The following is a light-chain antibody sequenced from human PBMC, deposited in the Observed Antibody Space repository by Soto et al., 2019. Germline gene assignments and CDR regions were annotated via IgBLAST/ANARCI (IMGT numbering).Light chain of an antibody. CDR3: NSYTLSKTVI. CDR1: SSDVGAHDF. V-gene: IGLV2-14*01. J-gene: IGLJ2*01. CDR2: EVT. Sequence: QSVLTQPASVSGSPGQSITISCSGTSSDVGAHDFVSWYQHHPDKAPKVIIFEVTKRPSGVSDRFSGSKTGNTASLTISGLQAEEEADYYCNSYTLSKTVIFGGGTKVTVL.